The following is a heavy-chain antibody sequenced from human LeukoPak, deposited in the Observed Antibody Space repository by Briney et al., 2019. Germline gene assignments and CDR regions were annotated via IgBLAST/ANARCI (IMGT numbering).Heavy chain of an antibody. CDR1: DDSITMYY. D-gene: IGHD4-11*01. V-gene: IGHV4-59*01. CDR2: VDHTGST. CDR3: ARGRVSSSAWYSTYYYFFYMDF. J-gene: IGHJ6*03. Sequence: SETLSLTCTVSDDSITMYYWTWIRQPPGKGLEWIGYVDHTGSTKFNPSLNGRVSISRDTSNNFFSLRLRSVTAADTAVYFCARGRVSSSAWYSTYYYFFYMDFWGKGTTVTVSS.